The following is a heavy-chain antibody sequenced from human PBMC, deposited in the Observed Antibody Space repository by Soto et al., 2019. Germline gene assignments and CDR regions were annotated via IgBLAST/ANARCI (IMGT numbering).Heavy chain of an antibody. J-gene: IGHJ6*02. CDR1: GFTFSSYA. D-gene: IGHD5-18*01. Sequence: QVQLVESGGGVVQPGRSLRLSCAASGFTFSSYAMHWVRQAPGKGLEWVAVISYDGSNKYYADSVKGRFTISRDNSKNTLYLKMNSLRAEDTAVYYCARADQTWIQLWNLRMDVWGQGTTVTVSS. V-gene: IGHV3-30-3*01. CDR3: ARADQTWIQLWNLRMDV. CDR2: ISYDGSNK.